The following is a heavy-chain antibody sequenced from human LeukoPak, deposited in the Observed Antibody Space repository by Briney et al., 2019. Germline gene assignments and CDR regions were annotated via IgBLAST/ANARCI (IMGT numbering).Heavy chain of an antibody. CDR1: GFTFSSYA. Sequence: GGSLRLSCAASGFTFSSYAMSWFRQAPGKGLEWVGFIRSKAYGGTTEYAASVKGRFTISGDDSKSIAYLQMNSLKTEDTAVYYCTRDGSGSYDSFDYWGQGTLVTVSS. CDR3: TRDGSGSYDSFDY. D-gene: IGHD3-10*01. J-gene: IGHJ4*02. CDR2: IRSKAYGGTT. V-gene: IGHV3-49*03.